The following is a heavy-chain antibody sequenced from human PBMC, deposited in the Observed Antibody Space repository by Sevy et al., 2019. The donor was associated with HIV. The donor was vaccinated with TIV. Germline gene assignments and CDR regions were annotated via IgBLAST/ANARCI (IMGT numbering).Heavy chain of an antibody. D-gene: IGHD3-10*01. CDR3: ARGRGGLLWFGESPVYNWFDP. J-gene: IGHJ5*02. Sequence: ASVKVSCKASGYTFTSYDINWVRQATGQGLEWMGWMNPNSGNTDHAQEFQGRVTMTRDTSKSTAYMELSSLRFEDTAVYYCARGRGGLLWFGESPVYNWFDPWGQGTLVTVSS. CDR1: GYTFTSYD. CDR2: MNPNSGNT. V-gene: IGHV1-8*01.